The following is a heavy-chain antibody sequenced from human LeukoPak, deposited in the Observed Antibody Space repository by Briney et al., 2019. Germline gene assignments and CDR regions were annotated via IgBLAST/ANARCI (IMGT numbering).Heavy chain of an antibody. CDR1: GGSISSGGYS. D-gene: IGHD4-17*01. CDR3: ATTVGSYFDY. V-gene: IGHV4-30-2*05. Sequence: SETLSLTCAVSGGSISSGGYSWSWIRQPPGKGLEWIGYIYHSGSTYYNPSLKSRVTMSVDTSENQFSLKLSSVTAADTAVYYCATTVGSYFDYWSQGTLVTVSS. CDR2: IYHSGST. J-gene: IGHJ4*02.